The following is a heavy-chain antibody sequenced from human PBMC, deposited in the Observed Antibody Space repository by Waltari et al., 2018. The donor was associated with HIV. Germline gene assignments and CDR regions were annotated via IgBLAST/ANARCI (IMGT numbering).Heavy chain of an antibody. D-gene: IGHD4-17*01. J-gene: IGHJ4*02. CDR1: GFTVSSNY. CDR2: IYTAGRT. Sequence: EAQLVEPGGGLLQTGGLVRHSCTASGFTVSSNYMRWVRQAPGKGLECVSVIYTAGRTSYAVSVKGRFTISRDTSNNTLHLQMNSLRAEDTAIYYCAKSYGDYFDYWGQGTLVTVSS. V-gene: IGHV3-53*01. CDR3: AKSYGDYFDY.